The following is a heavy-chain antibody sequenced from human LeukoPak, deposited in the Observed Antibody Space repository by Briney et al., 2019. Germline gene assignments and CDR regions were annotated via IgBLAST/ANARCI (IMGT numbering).Heavy chain of an antibody. J-gene: IGHJ6*02. Sequence: SQTLSLTCTVSGGSISSGSYYWSWIRQPAGKGLEWIGRIYTSGSTNYNPSLKSRVTISVDTSKNQFSLKLSSVTVADTAVYYCARDASGYYGMDVWGQGTTVTVSS. D-gene: IGHD6-25*01. CDR2: IYTSGST. CDR1: GGSISSGSYY. CDR3: ARDASGYYGMDV. V-gene: IGHV4-61*02.